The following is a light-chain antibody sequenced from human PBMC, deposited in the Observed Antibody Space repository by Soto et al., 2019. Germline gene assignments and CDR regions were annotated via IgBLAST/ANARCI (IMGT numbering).Light chain of an antibody. CDR2: KAS. CDR3: QQYCSYPPIT. Sequence: DIQMTQSPSALSSSVGDRVTITCRASQSISSWLAWYQQKPGKAPKLLIYKASSLESGVPSRFSGSGSGTEFTLTISSLQPDDFATYYCQQYCSYPPITFGQGTRLEIK. V-gene: IGKV1-5*03. J-gene: IGKJ5*01. CDR1: QSISSW.